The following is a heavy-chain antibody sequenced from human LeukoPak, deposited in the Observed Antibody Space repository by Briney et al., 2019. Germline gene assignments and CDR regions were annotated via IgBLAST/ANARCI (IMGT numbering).Heavy chain of an antibody. D-gene: IGHD3-22*01. CDR1: GFTFSSYG. CDR3: ARGSPQYDSSGYLIDY. V-gene: IGHV3-74*01. J-gene: IGHJ4*02. Sequence: GGSLRLSCAASGFTFSSYGMHWVRQAPGKGLVWVSRFNGDGSSPAYADSVKGRFTISRDNAKNTLYLEMKSLTAEDTAVYYCARGSPQYDSSGYLIDYWGQGTLVTVSS. CDR2: FNGDGSSP.